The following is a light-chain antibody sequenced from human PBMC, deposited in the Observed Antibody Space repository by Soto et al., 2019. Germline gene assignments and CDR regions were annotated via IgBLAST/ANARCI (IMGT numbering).Light chain of an antibody. CDR1: SSDVGGYNF. J-gene: IGLJ1*01. Sequence: QSALTQPPSASGSPGQSVTISCTGTSSDVGGYNFVSWYQQHPGKAPKLIIYDVNKRPSGVPDRFSGSKSGNTASLTVSGLQPDDEAYYYCSPYAGTNFNFLGIGRKVTVL. CDR3: SPYAGTNFNF. CDR2: DVN. V-gene: IGLV2-8*01.